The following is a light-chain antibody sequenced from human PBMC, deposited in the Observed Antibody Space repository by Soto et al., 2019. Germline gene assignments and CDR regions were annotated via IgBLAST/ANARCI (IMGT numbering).Light chain of an antibody. CDR1: SSDSGGYNF. Sequence: QSVLTQPASVSGSPGQSITISCTGTSSDSGGYNFVSWYQQHPGKAHKLLIYDVRNRPSGVSNRFAGSKSGNTASLTISGRQAEDEADYYCNSFRSISTYVFGSGTQVTVL. CDR2: DVR. V-gene: IGLV2-14*01. CDR3: NSFRSISTYV. J-gene: IGLJ1*01.